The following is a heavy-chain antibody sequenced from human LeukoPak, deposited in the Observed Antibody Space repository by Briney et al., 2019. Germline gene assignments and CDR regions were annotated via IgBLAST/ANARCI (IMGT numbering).Heavy chain of an antibody. CDR1: GYTFSPYW. Sequence: GGSLRLSCVASGYTFSPYWMSWVRQIPGKGLEWVASISNGGGATYYVDSVRGRFTISRDDAKNSLFLQMNGLRSDDTAVYYCTRDNYVPDSWGQGTLVTVSS. J-gene: IGHJ5*02. V-gene: IGHV3-7*03. CDR3: TRDNYVPDS. D-gene: IGHD3-10*02. CDR2: ISNGGGAT.